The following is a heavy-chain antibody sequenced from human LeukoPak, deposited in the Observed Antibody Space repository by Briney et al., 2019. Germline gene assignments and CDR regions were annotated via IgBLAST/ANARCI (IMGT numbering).Heavy chain of an antibody. CDR2: IYYSGST. D-gene: IGHD1-1*01. J-gene: IGHJ4*02. CDR1: GDSISSSSYS. V-gene: IGHV4-39*07. CDR3: ARVRGSGPRAFDY. Sequence: SETLSLTCTVSGDSISSSSYSWGWIRQPPGKGLEWIGSIYYSGSTYYNPSLKSRVTISVDTSKNQFSLKLSSVTAADTAVYYCARVRGSGPRAFDYWGQGTLVTVSS.